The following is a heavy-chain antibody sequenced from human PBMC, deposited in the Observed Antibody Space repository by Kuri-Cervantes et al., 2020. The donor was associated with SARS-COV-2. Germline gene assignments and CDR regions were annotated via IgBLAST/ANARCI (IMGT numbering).Heavy chain of an antibody. CDR3: ARDVGFGYSYGHSYGMDV. Sequence: SVKVSCKASGGTFSSYAISWVRQAPGQGLEWMGVIIPIFGTANYAQKFQGRVTITADESTSTAYMELSSLRSEDTAVYYCARDVGFGYSYGHSYGMDVWGQGTTVTVSS. J-gene: IGHJ6*02. D-gene: IGHD5-18*01. V-gene: IGHV1-69*13. CDR2: IIPIFGTA. CDR1: GGTFSSYA.